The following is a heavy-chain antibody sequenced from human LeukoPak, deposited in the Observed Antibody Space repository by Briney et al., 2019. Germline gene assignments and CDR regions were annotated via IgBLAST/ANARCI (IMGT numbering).Heavy chain of an antibody. CDR3: ARDPLGSSSNWFDP. CDR2: IIPIFGIA. J-gene: IGHJ5*02. CDR1: GGTFSSYA. V-gene: IGHV1-69*04. D-gene: IGHD7-27*01. Sequence: SVKVSCKASGGTFSSYAISWVRQAPGQGLEWMGRIIPIFGIANYAQKFQGRVTITADKSTSTAYMELSSLRSEDTAVYYCARDPLGSSSNWFDPWGQGTLVTVSS.